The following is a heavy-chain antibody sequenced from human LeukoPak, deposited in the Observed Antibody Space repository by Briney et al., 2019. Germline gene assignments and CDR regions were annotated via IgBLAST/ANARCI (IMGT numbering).Heavy chain of an antibody. D-gene: IGHD6-19*01. V-gene: IGHV4-34*01. CDR1: GGSFSGYY. J-gene: IGHJ6*03. CDR3: AATSGWYPKVFYHYMDV. Sequence: SETLSLTCAVYGGSFSGYYWSWIRQPPGKGLEWIGEINHSGSTNYNPSLKSRVTITVDTSKNQFSLKLSSVTAADTAVYYCAATSGWYPKVFYHYMDVWGKGTTVTVSS. CDR2: INHSGST.